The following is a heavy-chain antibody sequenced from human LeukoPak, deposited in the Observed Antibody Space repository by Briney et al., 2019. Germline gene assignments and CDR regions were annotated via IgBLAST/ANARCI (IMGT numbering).Heavy chain of an antibody. CDR1: GGSISSYY. Sequence: TSETLSLTCTVSGGSISSYYWSWIRQPPGKGLEWIGYIYYSGSTNYNPSLKSRVTISVDTSKNQFSLKLSSVTAADTAVYYCARWTGDIVVVPAARYNRFDPWGQGTLVTVSS. CDR2: IYYSGST. J-gene: IGHJ5*02. V-gene: IGHV4-59*08. D-gene: IGHD2-2*01. CDR3: ARWTGDIVVVPAARYNRFDP.